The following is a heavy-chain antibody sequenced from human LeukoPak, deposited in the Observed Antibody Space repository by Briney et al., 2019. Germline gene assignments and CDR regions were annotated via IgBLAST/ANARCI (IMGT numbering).Heavy chain of an antibody. Sequence: GGSLRLSCAASGFTFSSYAMSWVRQAPGKGLEWVSAISGSGGSTYYADSVKGRFTISRDNSKNTLYLQMNSLRAEDTAVYYCAKLRKVVVVGSLFDGGQGTLVTVSS. J-gene: IGHJ4*02. V-gene: IGHV3-23*01. CDR2: ISGSGGST. D-gene: IGHD3-22*01. CDR1: GFTFSSYA. CDR3: AKLRKVVVVGSLFD.